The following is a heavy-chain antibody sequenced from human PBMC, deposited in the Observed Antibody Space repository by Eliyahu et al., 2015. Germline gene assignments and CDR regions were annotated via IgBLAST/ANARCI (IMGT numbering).Heavy chain of an antibody. CDR2: ISYDGSNK. J-gene: IGHJ6*03. V-gene: IGHV3-30-3*01. CDR1: GFTFSTXP. CDR3: ARDIIAAAGEYYYYYYYMDV. D-gene: IGHD6-13*01. Sequence: QVQLVESGGGVVQPGRSLRLSCXASGFTFSTXPMXXVRQAPGKGLGWVAVISYDGSNKYYADSVKGRFTISRDNSKNTLYLQMNSLRAEDTAVYYCARDIIAAAGEYYYYYYYMDVWGKGTTVTVSS.